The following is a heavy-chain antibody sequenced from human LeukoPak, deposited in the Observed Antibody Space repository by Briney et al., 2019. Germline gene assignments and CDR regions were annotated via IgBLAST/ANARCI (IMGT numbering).Heavy chain of an antibody. CDR1: GFTCSDYY. CDR3: ARSRFRDYGGNSDDAFDI. CDR2: ISSSGSTI. J-gene: IGHJ3*02. D-gene: IGHD4-23*01. Sequence: PGGSLRLSCAASGFTCSDYYMSWIRQAPGKGLEWVSYISSSGSTIYYADSVKGRFTISRDNAKNSLYLQMNSLRAEDTAVYYCARSRFRDYGGNSDDAFDIWGQGTMVTVSS. V-gene: IGHV3-11*04.